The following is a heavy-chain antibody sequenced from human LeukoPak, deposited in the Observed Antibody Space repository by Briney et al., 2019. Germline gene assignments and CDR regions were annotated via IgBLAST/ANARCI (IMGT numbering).Heavy chain of an antibody. J-gene: IGHJ5*02. Sequence: GGSLRLSCAASGFTFSNAWMNWVRQAPGKGLEWVSSIGSGSSYIYYADSVKGRFTISRDNAKNSLYLQMNSLRAEDTAVYYCARDGMTGGDWFDPWGQGILVTVSS. CDR3: ARDGMTGGDWFDP. CDR2: IGSGSSYI. D-gene: IGHD3-9*01. CDR1: GFTFSNAW. V-gene: IGHV3-21*01.